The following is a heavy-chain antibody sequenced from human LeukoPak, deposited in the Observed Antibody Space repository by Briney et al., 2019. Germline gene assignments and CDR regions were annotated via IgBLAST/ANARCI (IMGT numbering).Heavy chain of an antibody. CDR2: MNPNSGST. CDR1: GYTFTSYD. V-gene: IGHV1-8*03. CDR3: ARGRSTGYPYYFEY. D-gene: IGHD5-12*01. Sequence: ASVKVSCKASGYTFTSYDINWVRQATGQGLEWMGWMNPNSGSTGYAQKSQCRVTITRNTSISTAYMELSGLRSEDTAVYYCARGRSTGYPYYFEYWGQGTLVTVSS. J-gene: IGHJ4*02.